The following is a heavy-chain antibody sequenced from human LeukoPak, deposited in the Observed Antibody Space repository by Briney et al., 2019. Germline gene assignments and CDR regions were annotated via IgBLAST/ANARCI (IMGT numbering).Heavy chain of an antibody. J-gene: IGHJ3*02. CDR1: GYSISSGYY. Sequence: PSETLSLTCTVSGYSISSGYYWGWIRQPPGKGLEWIGSIYHSGSTYYNPSLKSRVTISVDTSKNQFSLKLSSVTAADTAVYYCARWDTAMVNDAFDIWGQGTMVTVSS. CDR3: ARWDTAMVNDAFDI. D-gene: IGHD5-18*01. CDR2: IYHSGST. V-gene: IGHV4-38-2*02.